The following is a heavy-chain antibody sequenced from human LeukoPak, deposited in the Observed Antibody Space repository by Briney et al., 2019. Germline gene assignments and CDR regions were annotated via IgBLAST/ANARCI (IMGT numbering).Heavy chain of an antibody. CDR1: GGTFSSYA. D-gene: IGHD3-22*01. V-gene: IGHV1-69*06. CDR3: ARDWRKYYYDSSGYHDAFDI. Sequence: SVKVSCKASGGTFSSYAISWARQAPGQGLEWMGGIIPIFGTANYAQKFQGRVTITADKSTSTAYMELSSLRSEDTAVYYCARDWRKYYYDSSGYHDAFDIWGQGTMVTVSS. J-gene: IGHJ3*02. CDR2: IIPIFGTA.